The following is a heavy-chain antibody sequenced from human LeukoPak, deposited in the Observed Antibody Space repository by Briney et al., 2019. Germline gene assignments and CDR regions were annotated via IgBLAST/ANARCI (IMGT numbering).Heavy chain of an antibody. CDR1: GFTFSTYA. Sequence: GGSLRLSCAASGFTFSTYAMSWVRQAPGKGLEWVSVIYSGGSTYYADSVKGRFTISRDNSKNTLYLQMNSLRAEDTAVYYCARRTMVRGVDYWGQGTLVTVSS. J-gene: IGHJ4*02. CDR2: IYSGGST. D-gene: IGHD3-10*01. V-gene: IGHV3-53*01. CDR3: ARRTMVRGVDY.